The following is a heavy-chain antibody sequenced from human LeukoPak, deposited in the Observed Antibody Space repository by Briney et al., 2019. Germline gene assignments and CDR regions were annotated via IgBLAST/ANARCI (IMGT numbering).Heavy chain of an antibody. CDR3: ARVGRVGATRYFDY. CDR2: INPNSGGT. V-gene: IGHV1-2*02. J-gene: IGHJ4*02. Sequence: ASVKVSCKASGYTFTSYGISWVRQAPGQGLEWMGWINPNSGGTNYAQKFQGRVTMTRDTSISTAYMELSRLRSDDTAVYYCARVGRVGATRYFDYWGQGTLVTVSS. CDR1: GYTFTSYG. D-gene: IGHD1-26*01.